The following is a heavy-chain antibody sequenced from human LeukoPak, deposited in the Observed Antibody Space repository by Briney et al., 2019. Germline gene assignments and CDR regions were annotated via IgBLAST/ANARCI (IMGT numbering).Heavy chain of an antibody. CDR1: GFTFSNNA. V-gene: IGHV3-23*01. D-gene: IGHD1-1*01. Sequence: GGSLRLSCAASGFTFSNNAMTRVRQAPGKGLEWVSTVSDDGVATYYADSVKGRFAISRDNSKDTVYLQMGSLRVEDTAVYYCAKTRMWNLRLDSWGQGTLVAVSS. J-gene: IGHJ4*02. CDR2: VSDDGVAT. CDR3: AKTRMWNLRLDS.